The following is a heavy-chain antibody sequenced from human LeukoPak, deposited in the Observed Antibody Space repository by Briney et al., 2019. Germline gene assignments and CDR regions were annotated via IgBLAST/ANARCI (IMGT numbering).Heavy chain of an antibody. D-gene: IGHD3-3*01. Sequence: GGSLSLSCAASGFIFSAYSMNWVRQPPGKGWGGIGRFRKKNAGYTHEYAASLKGRFVVSRDDSKDSVFLQMNSLETEDTAVYYCTREGGEGDYTAFDLWGQGTMVTVSS. CDR2: FRKKNAGYTH. V-gene: IGHV3-72*01. J-gene: IGHJ3*01. CDR3: TREGGEGDYTAFDL. CDR1: GFIFSAYS.